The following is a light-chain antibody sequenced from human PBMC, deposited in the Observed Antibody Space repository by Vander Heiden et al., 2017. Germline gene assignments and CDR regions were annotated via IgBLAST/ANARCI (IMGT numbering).Light chain of an antibody. J-gene: IGKJ4*01. Sequence: DIQMTQSPSSLSASVGDSVTITCRASQSIRRYLNWYQQRAGKAPKFLIYSASSLPSGVPARFSGRGSGTDFTLTIISLQPEDVAIYFCQQNDNNPQTFGRGTKVEIK. CDR1: QSIRRY. CDR2: SAS. V-gene: IGKV1-39*01. CDR3: QQNDNNPQT.